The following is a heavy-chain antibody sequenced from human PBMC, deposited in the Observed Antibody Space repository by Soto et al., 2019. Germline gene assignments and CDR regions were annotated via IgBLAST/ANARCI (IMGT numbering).Heavy chain of an antibody. CDR1: GFTFSSYA. V-gene: IGHV3-23*01. Sequence: GGSLRLSCAASGFTFSSYAMSWVRQAPGKGLEWVSAISGSGGSTYYADSVKGRFTISRDNSKNTLYLQMNSLRAEDTAVYYWAKDQDPLSVPRPYYYYGMDVWGQGTTVTVSS. CDR3: AKDQDPLSVPRPYYYYGMDV. CDR2: ISGSGGST. D-gene: IGHD3-10*01. J-gene: IGHJ6*02.